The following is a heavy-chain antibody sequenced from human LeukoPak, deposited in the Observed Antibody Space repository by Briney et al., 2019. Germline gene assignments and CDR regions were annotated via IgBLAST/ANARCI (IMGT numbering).Heavy chain of an antibody. Sequence: WVRQPPGKGLEWRGSIYYSGSTYYNPSLKSRVTISVNTPKNQFSLKLSAVTAADTAVYYCARHFSCSTQHGFDRWGQGTLVTVSS. V-gene: IGHV4-39*01. D-gene: IGHD2-2*01. J-gene: IGHJ5*02. CDR2: IYYSGST. CDR3: ARHFSCSTQHGFDR.